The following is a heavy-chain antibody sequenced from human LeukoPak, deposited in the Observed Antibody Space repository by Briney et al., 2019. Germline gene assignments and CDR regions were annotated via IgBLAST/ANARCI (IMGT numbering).Heavy chain of an antibody. D-gene: IGHD5-24*01. V-gene: IGHV3-64D*09. CDR2: ISGNGGTI. J-gene: IGHJ3*02. CDR3: VKVAQMDAFDI. CDR1: GFTFTKYI. Sequence: GGSLRLSCSASGFTFTKYIMNWVRQAPGKGLQFVSGISGNGGTINYADSVKGRFTISRDNSKNTLYLQMSSLRAEDAAVYYCVKVAQMDAFDIWGQGTMVTVSS.